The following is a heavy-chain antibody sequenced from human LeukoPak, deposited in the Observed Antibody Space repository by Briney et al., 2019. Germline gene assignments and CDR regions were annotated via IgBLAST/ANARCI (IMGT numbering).Heavy chain of an antibody. J-gene: IGHJ6*03. V-gene: IGHV4-59*01. CDR2: IYYTGST. D-gene: IGHD4-11*01. Sequence: PSETLSLTCTVSGGSINSYYWSWVRQPTGKGLEWIGYIYYTGSTNYSPSLKSRVTISVDTSKNQFSLKLSSVIAADTALYYCARAKGNSNYPYYYMDVWGKGTTVTVSS. CDR3: ARAKGNSNYPYYYMDV. CDR1: GGSINSYY.